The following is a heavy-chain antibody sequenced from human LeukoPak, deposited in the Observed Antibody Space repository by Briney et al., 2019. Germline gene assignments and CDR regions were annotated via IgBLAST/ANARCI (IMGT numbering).Heavy chain of an antibody. V-gene: IGHV4-61*02. D-gene: IGHD6-13*01. CDR3: VREGGGSGWYNWFDP. CDR1: GGSTSSGSYY. Sequence: PSETLSLTCTVSGGSTSSGSYYWSWIRRPAGKGLEWIGRIYTSGTTDYSPFLKSRVTISLDTSKNQLSLKLTSVTAADTAMYYCVREGGGSGWYNWFDPWGQGTLVTVSS. J-gene: IGHJ5*02. CDR2: IYTSGTT.